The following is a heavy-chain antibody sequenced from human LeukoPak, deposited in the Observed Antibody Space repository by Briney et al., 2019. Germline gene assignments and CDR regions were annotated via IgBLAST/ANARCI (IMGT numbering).Heavy chain of an antibody. J-gene: IGHJ5*02. CDR1: GFTFSSYA. CDR2: ISGSGGST. V-gene: IGHV3-23*01. CDR3: AKDPVLGWRSGYSEYNWFDP. D-gene: IGHD3-3*01. Sequence: GGSLRLSCAASGFTFSSYAMSWVRQAPGKGLEWVSAISGSGGSTYYADSVKGRFTISRDNSKNTLYLQMNSLRAEDTAVYYCAKDPVLGWRSGYSEYNWFDPWGQGTLVTVSS.